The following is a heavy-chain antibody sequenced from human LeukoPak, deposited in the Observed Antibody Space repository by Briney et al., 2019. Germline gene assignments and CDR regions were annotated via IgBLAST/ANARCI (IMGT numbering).Heavy chain of an antibody. D-gene: IGHD5-18*01. CDR3: AREGLLGLYYYYMDV. J-gene: IGHJ6*03. CDR1: GGSISSGSYY. V-gene: IGHV4-61*02. CDR2: IYTSGST. Sequence: SQTLSLTCTVSGGSISSGSYYWSWIRQPAGTGLEWIGRIYTSGSTNYNPSLKSRVTISVDTSKNQFSLKLSSVTAADTAVYYCAREGLLGLYYYYMDVWGKGTTVTISS.